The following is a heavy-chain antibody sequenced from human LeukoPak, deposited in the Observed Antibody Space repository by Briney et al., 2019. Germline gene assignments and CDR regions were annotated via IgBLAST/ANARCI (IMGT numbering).Heavy chain of an antibody. Sequence: GGSLRLSCSASGFSFSDSWMSWVRHVPGKGLEWLADMHPDGSKIVYVDSVKGRFTISRNNAKNSLFLQMDGLRAEDTAVYFCARDPLNGALDIWGQGTLVTVSS. CDR3: ARDPLNGALDI. J-gene: IGHJ3*02. CDR2: MHPDGSKI. CDR1: GFSFSDSW. V-gene: IGHV3-7*01.